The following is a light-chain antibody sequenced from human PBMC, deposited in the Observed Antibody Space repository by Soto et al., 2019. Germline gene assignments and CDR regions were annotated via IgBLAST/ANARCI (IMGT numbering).Light chain of an antibody. Sequence: VLTQPPSVSAAPRQKVTISCSGSSSNIRNNYVSWYQQLPGTAPKLLIYDNNKRPSGIPDRFSGSKSGTSATLGITGLQTGDEADYYCGTWDSSLSDYVFGTGTKVTVL. CDR1: SSNIRNNY. V-gene: IGLV1-51*01. CDR2: DNN. CDR3: GTWDSSLSDYV. J-gene: IGLJ1*01.